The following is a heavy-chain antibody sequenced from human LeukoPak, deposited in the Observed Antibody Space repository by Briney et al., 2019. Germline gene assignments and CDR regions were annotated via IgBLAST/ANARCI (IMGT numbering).Heavy chain of an antibody. D-gene: IGHD7-27*01. CDR3: AKLGTYFYFDF. J-gene: IGHJ2*01. CDR1: GFNFSPYG. CDR2: ISGSGSDT. Sequence: PGGSLRLSCAASGFNFSPYGMSWIRQAPGKWLEWVAGISGSGSDTYYADSVKGRFTISRDNFKNTVDLQMNSLRADDTAVYYCAKLGTYFYFDFWGRGTLVTVSS. V-gene: IGHV3-23*01.